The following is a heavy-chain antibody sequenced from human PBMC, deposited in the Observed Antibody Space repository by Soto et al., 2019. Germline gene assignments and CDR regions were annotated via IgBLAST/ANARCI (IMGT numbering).Heavy chain of an antibody. D-gene: IGHD6-19*01. V-gene: IGHV3-23*01. J-gene: IGHJ4*02. CDR2: ITGSGGTT. CDR1: GFTFSNYA. CDR3: ATYGSGWSLGY. Sequence: GGSLRPSCAASGFTFSNYAMTWVRQAPGKGLEWVSGITGSGGTTDYADSVKGRFTISRDNSKNTLSLQMNSLRAEDTAVYYCATYGSGWSLGYWGQGTLVTVSS.